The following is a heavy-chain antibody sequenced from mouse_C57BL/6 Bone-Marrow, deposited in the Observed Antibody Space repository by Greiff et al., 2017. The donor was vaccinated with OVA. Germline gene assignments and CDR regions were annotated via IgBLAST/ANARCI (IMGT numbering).Heavy chain of an antibody. Sequence: QVQLKQPGAELVMPGASVKLSCKASGYTFTSYWMHWVKQRPGQGLEWIGEIDPSDSYTNYNQKFKGKSTLTVDKSSSTAYMQLSSLTSEDSAVYYCARYSNYPHAMDYWGQGTSVTVSS. CDR2: IDPSDSYT. V-gene: IGHV1-69*01. J-gene: IGHJ4*01. D-gene: IGHD2-5*01. CDR3: ARYSNYPHAMDY. CDR1: GYTFTSYW.